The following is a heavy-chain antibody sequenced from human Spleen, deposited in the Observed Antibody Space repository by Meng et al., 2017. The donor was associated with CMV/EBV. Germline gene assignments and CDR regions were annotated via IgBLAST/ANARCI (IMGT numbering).Heavy chain of an antibody. CDR2: ISGYSGNT. V-gene: IGHV1-18*01. Sequence: ASVKVSCKASGYTFTSYGISWVRQAPGQGPEWMGWISGYSGNTNYAEKLQGRVTMTTDTSTSTAYMELRSLRSDDTAVYYCAGNNCSSTSCYTRGYYYYDMDVWGQGTTVTVSS. CDR3: AGNNCSSTSCYTRGYYYYDMDV. CDR1: GYTFTSYG. D-gene: IGHD2-2*02. J-gene: IGHJ6*02.